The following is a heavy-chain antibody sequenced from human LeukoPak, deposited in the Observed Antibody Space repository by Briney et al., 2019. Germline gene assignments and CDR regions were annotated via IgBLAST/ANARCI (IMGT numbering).Heavy chain of an antibody. CDR3: ARGALGGAFDI. CDR1: GSTFSSYS. D-gene: IGHD3-16*01. CDR2: ISSSSSYI. V-gene: IGHV3-21*01. Sequence: GGSLRLSCAASGSTFSSYSMNWVRQAPGKGLEWVSSISSSSSYIYYADSVKGRFTISRDNAKNSLYLQMNSLRAEDTAVYYCARGALGGAFDIWGQGTMVTVSS. J-gene: IGHJ3*02.